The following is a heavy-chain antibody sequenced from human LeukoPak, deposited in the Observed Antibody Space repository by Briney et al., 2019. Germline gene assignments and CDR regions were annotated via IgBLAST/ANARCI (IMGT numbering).Heavy chain of an antibody. D-gene: IGHD2-2*02. CDR1: GYSISNDYY. V-gene: IGHV4-38-2*01. Sequence: TSETLSLTCAVSGYSISNDYYWGWVRQPPGKGLEWIGNIYHSGSTYKNPSLRSRLTMSLDTSKNQFSLKLISVTAADTAMYYCARLSGAPVRHPIYHFDYWGQGALVTVSS. J-gene: IGHJ4*02. CDR3: ARLSGAPVRHPIYHFDY. CDR2: IYHSGST.